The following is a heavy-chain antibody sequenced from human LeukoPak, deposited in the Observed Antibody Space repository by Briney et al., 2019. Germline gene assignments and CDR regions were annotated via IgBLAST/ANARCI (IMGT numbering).Heavy chain of an antibody. CDR3: ARERAGGYSYGSTPYYFDY. CDR2: IKQDGSEK. D-gene: IGHD5-18*01. Sequence: GGSLRLSCAASGFTFSSYWMSWVRRAPGKGLEWVANIKQDGSEKYYVDSVKGRFTISRDNAKNSLYLQMNSLRAEDTAVYYCARERAGGYSYGSTPYYFDYWGQGTLVTVSS. CDR1: GFTFSSYW. J-gene: IGHJ4*02. V-gene: IGHV3-7*01.